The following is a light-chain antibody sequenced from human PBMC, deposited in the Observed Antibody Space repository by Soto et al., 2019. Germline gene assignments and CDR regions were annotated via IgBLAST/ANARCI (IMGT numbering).Light chain of an antibody. V-gene: IGLV2-14*01. CDR2: EVS. CDR1: SSDVGAYNY. J-gene: IGLJ3*02. Sequence: QSALTQPASVSGSPGQSITLSCTGTSSDVGAYNYVSWYQQHPGKAPKLMIYEVSNRPSGVSNRFSGSKSGNTASLTISGLQAEDEGDYYCSSYTSGSTWVFGGGTKVTVL. CDR3: SSYTSGSTWV.